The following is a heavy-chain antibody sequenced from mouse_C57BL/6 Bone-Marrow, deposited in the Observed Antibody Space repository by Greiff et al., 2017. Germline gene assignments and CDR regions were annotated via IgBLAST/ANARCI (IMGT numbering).Heavy chain of an antibody. CDR1: GYAFSSYW. CDR2: IYPGDGDT. Sequence: QVQLQQSGAELVKPGASVKISCKASGYAFSSYWMNWVKQRPGKGLEWIGQIYPGDGDTNSNGKFKGKATLTADKSSSTAYMQLSSLTSEDSAVYFWAFITTVVGRWYFDVWGTGTTVTVSS. D-gene: IGHD1-1*01. CDR3: AFITTVVGRWYFDV. J-gene: IGHJ1*03. V-gene: IGHV1-80*01.